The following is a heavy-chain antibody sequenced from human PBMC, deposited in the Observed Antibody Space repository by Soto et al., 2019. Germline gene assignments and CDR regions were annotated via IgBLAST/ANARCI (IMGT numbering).Heavy chain of an antibody. CDR1: GFTFSSYA. CDR2: ISGSGGST. D-gene: IGHD6-19*01. CDR3: AKKYSSGWHPTPSFDY. J-gene: IGHJ4*02. Sequence: TGGSLRLSCAASGFTFSSYAMSWVRQAPGKGLEWVSVISGSGGSTYYADSVKVRFTISRDNSKNTLYLQMNSLRAEDTAVYYCAKKYSSGWHPTPSFDYWGQGTLVTVSS. V-gene: IGHV3-23*01.